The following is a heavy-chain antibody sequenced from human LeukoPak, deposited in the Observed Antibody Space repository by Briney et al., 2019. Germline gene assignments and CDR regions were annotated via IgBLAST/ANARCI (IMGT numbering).Heavy chain of an antibody. D-gene: IGHD2-21*01. CDR3: VSWACGFSDVASFDY. V-gene: IGHV1-2*02. CDR2: ITHKSGAT. Sequence: ASVKVSCKASGYTFSDYYIHWVRQAPGQGFEWMGWITHKSGATKYAQKFQGRVTLTRDTSITTVYMDLSNLASDDTAIYYCVSWACGFSDVASFDYWGQGTLVTVSS. CDR1: GYTFSDYY. J-gene: IGHJ4*02.